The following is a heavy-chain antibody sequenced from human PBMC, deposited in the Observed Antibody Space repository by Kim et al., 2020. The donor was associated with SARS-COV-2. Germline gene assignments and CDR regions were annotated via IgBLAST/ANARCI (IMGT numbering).Heavy chain of an antibody. J-gene: IGHJ6*02. D-gene: IGHD2-21*02. Sequence: STPSLKSRVTISVDTSKNQFSLKLSSVTAADTAVYYCARMVVTARYGMDVWGQGTTVTVSS. V-gene: IGHV4-31*02. CDR3: ARMVVTARYGMDV.